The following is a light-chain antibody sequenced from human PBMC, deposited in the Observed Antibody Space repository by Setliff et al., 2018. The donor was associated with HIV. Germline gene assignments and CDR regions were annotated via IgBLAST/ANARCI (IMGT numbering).Light chain of an antibody. Sequence: ALTQPASVSGSPGQSITISCTGTSSDVGGYNYVSWYQQHPGKAPKLIIYEVRNRPSGVSNRFSGSKSDNTASLTISGLQAEDEGDYYCSSYAVTNTLPFGTGTKVTVL. CDR2: EVR. J-gene: IGLJ1*01. CDR1: SSDVGGYNY. V-gene: IGLV2-14*01. CDR3: SSYAVTNTLP.